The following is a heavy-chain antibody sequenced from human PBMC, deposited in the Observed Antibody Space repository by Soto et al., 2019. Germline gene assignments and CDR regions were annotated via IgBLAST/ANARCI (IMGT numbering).Heavy chain of an antibody. V-gene: IGHV5-51*01. Sequence: GEPHTIPSKVSGYNFASYCIRWVIKMPGKGLEWMGIIYPGDSDTRYSPSFQGQVTISADKSISTAYLQWSSLKASDTAMYYCARLKSYGSYNWFDPWGQGTLVTVSS. CDR3: ARLKSYGSYNWFDP. D-gene: IGHD5-18*01. CDR1: GYNFASYC. CDR2: IYPGDSDT. J-gene: IGHJ5*02.